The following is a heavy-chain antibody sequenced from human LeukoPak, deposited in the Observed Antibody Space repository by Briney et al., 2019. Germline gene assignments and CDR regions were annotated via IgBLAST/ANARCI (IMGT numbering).Heavy chain of an antibody. J-gene: IGHJ6*03. D-gene: IGHD6-19*01. CDR2: IYTSGST. CDR1: GGSISSYY. Sequence: SETLSLTCTVSGGSISSYYWSWIRQPAGKGLEWIGRIYTSGSTNYNPSLKSRVTISVDTSKNQFSLKLSSVTAADTAVYYCARGIAVAVFYYYYMDVWGKGTTVTVSS. V-gene: IGHV4-4*07. CDR3: ARGIAVAVFYYYYMDV.